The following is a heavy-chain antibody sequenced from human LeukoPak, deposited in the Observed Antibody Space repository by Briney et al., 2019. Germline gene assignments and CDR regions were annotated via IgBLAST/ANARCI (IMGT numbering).Heavy chain of an antibody. V-gene: IGHV3-30*02. D-gene: IGHD1-26*01. Sequence: QPGGSLRLSCAASGFTFSPFNMYWVRQAPGKGLEWVAFIRYDGSNKYYADSVKGRFTISRDNSKNTLYLQMNSLRAEDTAVYYCANSLRVVGATGLDYWGQGTLVTVSS. J-gene: IGHJ4*02. CDR1: GFTFSPFN. CDR3: ANSLRVVGATGLDY. CDR2: IRYDGSNK.